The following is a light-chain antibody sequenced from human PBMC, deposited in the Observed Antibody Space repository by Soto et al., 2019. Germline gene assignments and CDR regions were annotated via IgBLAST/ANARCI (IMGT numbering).Light chain of an antibody. J-gene: IGKJ1*01. CDR2: DAS. CDR1: QSVSTD. V-gene: IGKV3-20*01. CDR3: QQYGTSPWT. Sequence: ALAQSPVALSLSPGESATLSCRASQSVSTDLAWYQQKPGQAPRLLIYDASNRATGIPVRFAGSGSGTDFTLTISRLEPEDFAVYFCQQYGTSPWTFGQGTKVDIK.